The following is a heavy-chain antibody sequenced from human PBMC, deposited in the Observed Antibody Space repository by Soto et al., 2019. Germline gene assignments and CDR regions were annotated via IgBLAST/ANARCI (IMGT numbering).Heavy chain of an antibody. V-gene: IGHV1-18*01. CDR3: ARGVVVAAVDY. CDR2: ISAYNGNT. D-gene: IGHD2-15*01. J-gene: IGHJ4*02. Sequence: QAPGQGLEWMGWISAYNGNTNYAQKLQGRVTMTTDTSTSTAYMELRSLRSDDTAVYYCARGVVVAAVDYWGQGTLVTVSS.